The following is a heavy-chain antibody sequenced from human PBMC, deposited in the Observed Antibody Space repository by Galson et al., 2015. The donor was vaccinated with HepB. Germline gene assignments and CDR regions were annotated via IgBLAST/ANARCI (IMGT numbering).Heavy chain of an antibody. CDR3: ARDGLNSIIPTGGMDV. V-gene: IGHV3-48*02. CDR2: ISSSSSTI. D-gene: IGHD2/OR15-2a*01. CDR1: GFTFSSYS. J-gene: IGHJ6*02. Sequence: SLRLSCAASGFTFSSYSMNWVRQAPGKGLEWVSYISSSSSTIYYADSVKGRFTISRDNAKNSLYLQMNSLRDEDTAVYYCARDGLNSIIPTGGMDVWGQGTTVTVSS.